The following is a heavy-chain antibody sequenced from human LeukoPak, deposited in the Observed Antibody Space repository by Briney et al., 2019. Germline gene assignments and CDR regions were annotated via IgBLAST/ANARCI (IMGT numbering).Heavy chain of an antibody. V-gene: IGHV4-39*07. J-gene: IGHJ4*02. D-gene: IGHD2-2*02. CDR2: IYYSGST. Sequence: SETLSLTCTASGGSISSSSYYWGWIRQPPGKGLEWIGSIYYSGSTYYNPSLKSRVTISVDTSKNQFSLKLSSVTAADTAVYYCARGHRVGYCSSTSCYSNDYWGQGTLVTVSS. CDR3: ARGHRVGYCSSTSCYSNDY. CDR1: GGSISSSSYY.